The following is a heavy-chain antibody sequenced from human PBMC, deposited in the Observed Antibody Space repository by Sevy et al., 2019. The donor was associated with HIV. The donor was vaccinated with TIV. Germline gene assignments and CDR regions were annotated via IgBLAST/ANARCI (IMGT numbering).Heavy chain of an antibody. D-gene: IGHD6-19*01. V-gene: IGHV3-7*01. CDR2: IKQDGSET. CDR3: VIGWLLDS. CDR1: GFTFGTKW. Sequence: GGSLRLSCVVSGFTFGTKWMSWVRQAPGKGLEWVANIKQDGSETYYVDSVKGRFTISRDNAKTSLYLQMDYPRPEDTAVYYCVIGWLLDSLGQGTLVTVSS. J-gene: IGHJ4*02.